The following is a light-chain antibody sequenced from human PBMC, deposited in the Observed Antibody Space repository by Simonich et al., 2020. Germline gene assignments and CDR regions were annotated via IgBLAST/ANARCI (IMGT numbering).Light chain of an antibody. J-gene: IGLJ3*02. Sequence: QSALTQPASVSGSPGQSITISCTGTSSDGGGYNYVSWYQQHPGKAPKLMIYDVSKRPSGVSNRFSGSKSGNTASLTISGRQAEDEADYYCSSYTSSSWVFGGGTKLTVL. CDR1: SSDGGGYNY. V-gene: IGLV2-14*01. CDR3: SSYTSSSWV. CDR2: DVS.